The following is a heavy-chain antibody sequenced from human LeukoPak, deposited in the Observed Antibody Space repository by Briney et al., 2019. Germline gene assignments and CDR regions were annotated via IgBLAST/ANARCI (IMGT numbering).Heavy chain of an antibody. V-gene: IGHV4-30-4*01. CDR2: IYYSGST. Sequence: SQTLSLTCTVSGGSISSGDYYWGWIRQPPGKGLEWIGYIYYSGSTYYNPSLKSRVTISVDTSKNQFSLKLSSVTAADTAVYYCARSVTMVRGVMGLDPWGQGTLVTVSS. J-gene: IGHJ5*02. CDR1: GGSISSGDYY. D-gene: IGHD3-10*01. CDR3: ARSVTMVRGVMGLDP.